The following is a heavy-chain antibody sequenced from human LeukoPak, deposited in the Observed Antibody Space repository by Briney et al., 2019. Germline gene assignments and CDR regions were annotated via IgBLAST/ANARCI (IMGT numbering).Heavy chain of an antibody. V-gene: IGHV3-66*01. Sequence: GGSLRLSCAASGFTFSSYEMNWVRQAPGKGLEWVSLIYSGGSTYYADSVKGRFTISRDNSKNTLYLQMNSLRAEDTAVYDCARGPSGYHNNGGQGTLVTVSS. CDR2: IYSGGST. CDR1: GFTFSSYE. J-gene: IGHJ4*02. CDR3: ARGPSGYHNN. D-gene: IGHD5-12*01.